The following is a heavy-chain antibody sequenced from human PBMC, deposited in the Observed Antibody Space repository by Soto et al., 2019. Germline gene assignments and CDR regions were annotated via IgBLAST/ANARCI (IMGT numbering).Heavy chain of an antibody. CDR3: ARNLYDGHFDY. Sequence: SLRLSCAASGFTFSSYSMNWVRQAPGKGLEWVSSISSSSSYIYYADPVKGRFTISRDNAKNSLYLQMNSLRAEDTAVYYCARNLYDGHFDYWGQGTLVTGSS. D-gene: IGHD2-2*02. J-gene: IGHJ4*02. V-gene: IGHV3-21*01. CDR2: ISSSSSYI. CDR1: GFTFSSYS.